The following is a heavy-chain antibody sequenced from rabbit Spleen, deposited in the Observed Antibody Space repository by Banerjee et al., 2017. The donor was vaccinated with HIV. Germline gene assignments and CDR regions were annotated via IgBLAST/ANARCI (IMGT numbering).Heavy chain of an antibody. Sequence: QEQLEESGGDLVKPGASLTLTCTASGFSFSSSDYMCWVRQAPGKGLEWISCIAGSSSGFTYSATWAKGRFTCSKTSSTTVTLQMTSLTVADTATYFCARTTYGYDDYADLYYAAMDLWGQGTLVTVS. V-gene: IGHV1S45*01. CDR1: GFSFSSSDY. CDR3: ARTTYGYDDYADLYYAAMDL. D-gene: IGHD6-1*01. CDR2: IAGSSSGFT. J-gene: IGHJ6*01.